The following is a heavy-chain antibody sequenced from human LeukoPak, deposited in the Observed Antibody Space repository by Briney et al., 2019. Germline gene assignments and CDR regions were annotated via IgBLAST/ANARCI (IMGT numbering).Heavy chain of an antibody. Sequence: SVKVSCKASGYTFTSYGISWVRQAPGQGLEWMGGIIPIFGTANYAQKFQGRVTITADESTSTAYMELSSLRSEDTAVYYCASPDSPEWFDPWGQGTLVTVSS. J-gene: IGHJ5*02. CDR1: GYTFTSYG. CDR3: ASPDSPEWFDP. V-gene: IGHV1-69*13. D-gene: IGHD3-22*01. CDR2: IIPIFGTA.